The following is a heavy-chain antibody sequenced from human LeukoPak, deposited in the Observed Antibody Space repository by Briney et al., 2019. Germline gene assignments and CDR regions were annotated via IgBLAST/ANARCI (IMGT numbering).Heavy chain of an antibody. CDR3: AKGRTVRGVIALWY. Sequence: GGSLRLSCAASGFTYSSYAMSWVRQAPGKGLEWVSGITGSGSGTYYADSVKGQFTISRDNAKNTLYLQMNSLRVEDTAVYYCAKGRTVRGVIALWYWGQGTLVTVSS. CDR1: GFTYSSYA. D-gene: IGHD3-10*01. CDR2: ITGSGSGT. V-gene: IGHV3-23*01. J-gene: IGHJ4*02.